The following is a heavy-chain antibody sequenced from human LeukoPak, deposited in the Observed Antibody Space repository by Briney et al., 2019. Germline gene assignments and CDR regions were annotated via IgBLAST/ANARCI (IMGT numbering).Heavy chain of an antibody. V-gene: IGHV3-30*04. CDR1: KFTFNAYA. D-gene: IGHD6-13*01. Sequence: GRSLRLSCATSKFTFNAYAVHWVRQAPGKGLEWVAVISNDGQKIYYADSVRGRFTISRDNSKTTLYLQMNSLRAEDTALYYCAKDRAATGVFDYWGQGTLVTVSS. CDR2: ISNDGQKI. CDR3: AKDRAATGVFDY. J-gene: IGHJ4*02.